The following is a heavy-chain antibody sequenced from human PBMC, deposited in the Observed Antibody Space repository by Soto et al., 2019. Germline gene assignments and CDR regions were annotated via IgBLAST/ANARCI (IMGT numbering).Heavy chain of an antibody. D-gene: IGHD1-26*01. CDR1: GYTFTTYG. V-gene: IGHV1-18*01. Sequence: GPEVKKPGASVKVSCKASGYTFTTYGVSWVRQAPGQGLEWMVWISGYNGQTNYAQKFRGRVTFTTDTSTSTAYMELRSLRSDDTAIYYCARDGRKDLWVEGLNDMDVWGQGTTVTVSS. CDR3: ARDGRKDLWVEGLNDMDV. J-gene: IGHJ6*02. CDR2: ISGYNGQT.